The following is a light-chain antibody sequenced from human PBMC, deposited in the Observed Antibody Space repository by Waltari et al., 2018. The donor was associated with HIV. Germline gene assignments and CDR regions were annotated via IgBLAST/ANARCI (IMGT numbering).Light chain of an antibody. CDR1: QSLLHSNGYTH. CDR3: MQPLQTPWT. Sequence: DIVMTQSPLSLPVTPGEPASISCRSSQSLLHSNGYTHLDLYLQKPGQSPQLLIYLGSNRASGVPERFSGSGSGTNFTLRIGRVAAEDVGVYYCMQPLQTPWTFGQGTKVEIK. CDR2: LGS. J-gene: IGKJ1*01. V-gene: IGKV2-28*01.